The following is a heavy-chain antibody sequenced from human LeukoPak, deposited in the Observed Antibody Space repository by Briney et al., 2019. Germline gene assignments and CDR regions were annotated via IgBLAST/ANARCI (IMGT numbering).Heavy chain of an antibody. J-gene: IGHJ4*02. CDR1: GFTFSSSS. V-gene: IGHV3-48*04. CDR2: ISSSGGTI. D-gene: IGHD2-15*01. CDR3: ARTKLCCSGGSCYSSLDY. Sequence: PGGSLRLSCAASGFTFSSSSVNWVRQAPGKGLEWVSYISSSGGTIYYADSVKGRFTISRDNAKNSLYLQMNSLRAEDTAVYYCARTKLCCSGGSCYSSLDYWGQGTLVTVSS.